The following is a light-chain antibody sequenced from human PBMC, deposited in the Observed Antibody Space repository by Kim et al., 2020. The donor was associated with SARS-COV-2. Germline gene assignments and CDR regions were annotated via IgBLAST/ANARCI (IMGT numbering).Light chain of an antibody. Sequence: RPTINCKASQSVLYSSNNQNYLAWYQQKPGQPPKLLIYWASTREYGVPDRFSGSGSGTDFTLTISSLQAEDVAVYYCQQYYSTPYTFGQGTKLEIK. CDR1: QSVLYSSNNQNY. J-gene: IGKJ2*01. CDR2: WAS. V-gene: IGKV4-1*01. CDR3: QQYYSTPYT.